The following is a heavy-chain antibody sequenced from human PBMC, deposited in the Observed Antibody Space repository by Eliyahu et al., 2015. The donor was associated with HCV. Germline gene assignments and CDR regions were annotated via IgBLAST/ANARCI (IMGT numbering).Heavy chain of an antibody. D-gene: IGHD3-9*01. CDR2: IYPSDSET. Sequence: EVQLVQSGAEVKKPGESLQISCKASGYIFTSYWIGWVRQLPGKGLEWVGIIYPSDSETRYSPSVRGRVSISIDKSIDTAYLRWSSLRASDSAMYYCVRQTVPSEERHLDWFAGFWGQGTLVTVSS. CDR3: VRQTVPSEERHLDWFAGF. V-gene: IGHV5-51*01. J-gene: IGHJ1*01. CDR1: GYIFTSYW.